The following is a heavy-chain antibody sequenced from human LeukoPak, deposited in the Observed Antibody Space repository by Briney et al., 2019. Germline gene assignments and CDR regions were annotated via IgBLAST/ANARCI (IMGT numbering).Heavy chain of an antibody. CDR3: ARGYGCSSTSCYDDYYYGMDV. CDR1: GFTFITYP. CDR2: TSHDETNK. J-gene: IGHJ6*02. D-gene: IGHD2-2*01. V-gene: IGHV3-30*04. Sequence: PGGSLRLSCAASGFTFITYPMHWVRLALGKGLEWVAVTSHDETNKYYADSVKGRFTISRDNSNNILYLQMNSLRPEDTAVYYCARGYGCSSTSCYDDYYYGMDVWGQGTTVTVSS.